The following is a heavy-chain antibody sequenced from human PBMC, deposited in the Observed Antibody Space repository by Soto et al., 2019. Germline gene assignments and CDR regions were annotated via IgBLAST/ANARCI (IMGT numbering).Heavy chain of an antibody. Sequence: EVQLLESGGGLVQPGGSLRLSCAASGFTFSSYAMGWVRQAPGKGLQWISVISSSGGSTYYADSVKGRFTIARDNSKDTLHLQMSSLRGADMAVYYCAREDSGWYGEFFQYWGQGTLVTVSS. CDR3: AREDSGWYGEFFQY. V-gene: IGHV3-23*01. CDR1: GFTFSSYA. J-gene: IGHJ1*01. CDR2: ISSSGGST. D-gene: IGHD6-19*01.